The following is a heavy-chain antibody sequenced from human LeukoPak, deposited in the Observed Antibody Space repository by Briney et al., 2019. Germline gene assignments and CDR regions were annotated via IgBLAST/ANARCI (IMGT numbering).Heavy chain of an antibody. CDR2: IYTSGTT. CDR3: AKDFEY. V-gene: IGHV4-4*07. Sequence: SETLSLTCTVSGGFISSYYWSWIRQPAGKGLEWIGRIYTSGTTNYNPSLKSRLTMSIDTSKNQFSLKLSSVNAADTAVYYCAKDFEYWGQGILVTVSS. J-gene: IGHJ4*02. CDR1: GGFISSYY.